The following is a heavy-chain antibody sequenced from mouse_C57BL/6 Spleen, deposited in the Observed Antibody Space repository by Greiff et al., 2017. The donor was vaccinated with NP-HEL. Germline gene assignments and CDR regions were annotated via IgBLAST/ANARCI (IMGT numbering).Heavy chain of an antibody. Sequence: VKLMESGPGLVQPSQSLSITCTVSGFSLTSYGVHWVRQSPGKGLEWLGVIWRGGSTDYNAAFMSRLSITKDNSKSQVFFKMNSLQADDTAIYYCAKGGYYDYDDGYYFDYWGQGTTLTVSS. V-gene: IGHV2-5*01. CDR2: IWRGGST. J-gene: IGHJ2*01. CDR1: GFSLTSYG. D-gene: IGHD2-4*01. CDR3: AKGGYYDYDDGYYFDY.